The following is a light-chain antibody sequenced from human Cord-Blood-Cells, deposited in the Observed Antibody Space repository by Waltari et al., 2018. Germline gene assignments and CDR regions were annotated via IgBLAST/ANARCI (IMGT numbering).Light chain of an antibody. J-gene: IGLJ1*01. CDR3: SSYTSSSTYV. V-gene: IGLV2-14*03. CDR1: SSDVGGYNY. CDR2: DVS. Sequence: QSALTQPASVSGSPGQSITISCTGTSSDVGGYNYVSWYQQHPGKAPKHMIYDVSNRPAGVSNRSTGSKSGTTASLTISELQAEDEADYYCSSYTSSSTYVFGTGTKVTVL.